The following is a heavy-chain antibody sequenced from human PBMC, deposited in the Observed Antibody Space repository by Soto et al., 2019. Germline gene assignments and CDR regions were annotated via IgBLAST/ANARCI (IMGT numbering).Heavy chain of an antibody. Sequence: PGGSLRLSCAASGFTFSSYGMHWVRQAPGKGLEWVAVIWYDGSNKYYADSVKCRFTISRDNSKNTLYLQMNSLRAEDTAVYYCARDGGWLQLFPFGFWGQGTLVTVSS. J-gene: IGHJ5*01. CDR3: ARDGGWLQLFPFGF. CDR1: GFTFSSYG. V-gene: IGHV3-33*01. D-gene: IGHD5-12*01. CDR2: IWYDGSNK.